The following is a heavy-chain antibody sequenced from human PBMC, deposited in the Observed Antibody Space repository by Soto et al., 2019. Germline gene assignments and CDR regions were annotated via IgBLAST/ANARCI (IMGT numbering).Heavy chain of an antibody. Sequence: PSETLSLTCAVYGGSFTGYYWTWIRQPPGKGLEWIGEINHSGSTNYNPSLKSRVTLSVDRSKNQFSLTLSSVTAADTDVYYCARIEPADLGAYYFAFWGQGTLVTVSS. CDR1: GGSFTGYY. V-gene: IGHV4-34*01. CDR3: ARIEPADLGAYYFAF. J-gene: IGHJ4*02. D-gene: IGHD2-2*01. CDR2: INHSGST.